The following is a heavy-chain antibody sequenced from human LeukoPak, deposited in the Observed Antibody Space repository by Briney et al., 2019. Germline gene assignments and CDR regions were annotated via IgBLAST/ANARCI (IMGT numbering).Heavy chain of an antibody. D-gene: IGHD1-26*01. Sequence: ASVKVSCKASGYTFTSHDINWVRQATGQGVEWMGWMNANSGNTGYAQKFQGRDTITRNTTRSTAYMPLSSLRSEDTAVYYCATIVYSYYMDIWGKGTTVTVSS. V-gene: IGHV1-8*02. J-gene: IGHJ6*03. CDR1: GYTFTSHD. CDR3: ATIVYSYYMDI. CDR2: MNANSGNT.